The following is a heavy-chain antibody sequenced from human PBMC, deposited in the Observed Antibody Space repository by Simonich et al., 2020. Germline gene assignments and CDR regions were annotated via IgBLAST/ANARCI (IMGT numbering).Heavy chain of an antibody. Sequence: EVQLVESGGGLVKPVGSLRLSCAAYGFHLSSYSMNWVRQAPGNGLEWGTSHINSSSYINYADSVKGRFTISRDNAKISLYLQMNSLRAEDTAVYYCAIGYTDTAMVTAYWGQGTLVTVSS. J-gene: IGHJ4*02. CDR2: HINSSSYI. D-gene: IGHD5-18*01. CDR3: AIGYTDTAMVTAY. V-gene: IGHV3-21*01. CDR1: GFHLSSYS.